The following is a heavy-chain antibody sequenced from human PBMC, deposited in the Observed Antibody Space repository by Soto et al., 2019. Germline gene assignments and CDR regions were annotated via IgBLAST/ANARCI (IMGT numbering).Heavy chain of an antibody. Sequence: ASVKVSCKASGFTFSNYGLNLVRQAPGQGLEWMGWVSANNGHTNYAQNLQGRVSMTTDTSTSTAYVELRGLRFDDTAVYYCARDIESVTAKHFFYYYAMDVWGQGTTVTVSS. CDR2: VSANNGHT. V-gene: IGHV1-18*01. J-gene: IGHJ6*02. CDR1: GFTFSNYG. CDR3: ARDIESVTAKHFFYYYAMDV. D-gene: IGHD3-3*01.